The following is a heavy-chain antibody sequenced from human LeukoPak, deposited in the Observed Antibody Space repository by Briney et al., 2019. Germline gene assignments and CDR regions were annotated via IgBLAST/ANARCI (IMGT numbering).Heavy chain of an antibody. CDR1: GGSVSDFY. CDR2: INHSGTT. D-gene: IGHD6-13*01. J-gene: IGHJ4*02. V-gene: IGHV4-34*01. CDR3: ARDRSSHYDY. Sequence: PSETLSLTCGVQGGSVSDFYWSWIRQAPGKGLEWIGDINHSGTTNYNPSLKSRVTILVDTSKNQFSLKLSSVTAADTAVYHCARDRSSHYDYWGQGTLVTVSS.